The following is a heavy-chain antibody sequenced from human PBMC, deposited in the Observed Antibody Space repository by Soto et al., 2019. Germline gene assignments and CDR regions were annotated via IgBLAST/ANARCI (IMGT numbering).Heavy chain of an antibody. CDR2: ISSSSSTI. CDR1: GFTFSSYS. V-gene: IGHV3-48*01. Sequence: PGGSLRLSCAASGFTFSSYSMNWVRQAPGKGLEWVSYISSSSSTIYYADSVKGRFTISRDNAKNSLYLQMNSLRAEDTAVYYCARETLSGHYYYYYMDVWGKGTTVTVSS. D-gene: IGHD6-25*01. J-gene: IGHJ6*03. CDR3: ARETLSGHYYYYYMDV.